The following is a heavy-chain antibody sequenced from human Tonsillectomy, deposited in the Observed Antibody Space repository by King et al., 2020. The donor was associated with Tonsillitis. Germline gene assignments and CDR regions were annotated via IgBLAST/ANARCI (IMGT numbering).Heavy chain of an antibody. J-gene: IGHJ4*02. CDR1: GGSISSSSYY. CDR3: ARGSRLGIYYFDY. V-gene: IGHV4-39*01. D-gene: IGHD3-22*01. Sequence: QLQESGPGLVKPSETLSLTCTVSGGSISSSSYYWGWIRQPPGKGLEWIGRIYYSGSTYYNPSLKSRVTMSVDTSNNQFSLKLSSVTAADTAVYYCARGSRLGIYYFDYWGQGTLVTVSS. CDR2: IYYSGST.